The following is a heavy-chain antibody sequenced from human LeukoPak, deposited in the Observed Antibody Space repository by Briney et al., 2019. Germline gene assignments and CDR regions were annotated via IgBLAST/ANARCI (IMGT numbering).Heavy chain of an antibody. CDR2: ISYDGSNK. Sequence: HPGGSLRLSCEASGFTFSTYGMHWVRQAPGKGLEWVAVISYDGSNKYYADSVKGRFTISRDNSKNTLYLQMNSLRAEDTAVYYCAKSMVRGVIASFDYWGQGTLVTVSS. V-gene: IGHV3-30*18. CDR3: AKSMVRGVIASFDY. J-gene: IGHJ4*02. CDR1: GFTFSTYG. D-gene: IGHD3-10*01.